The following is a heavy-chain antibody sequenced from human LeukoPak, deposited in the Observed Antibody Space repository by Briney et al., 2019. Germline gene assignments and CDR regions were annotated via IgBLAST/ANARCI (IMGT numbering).Heavy chain of an antibody. Sequence: GGSLRLSCAASGFTFRSYSMNWVRQAPGKGLEWVANIKEDGSEKYYVDSVKGRFTISRDNAKNSLYLQMNSLRAEDTAVYYCARWAESNDYWGQGTLVTVSS. CDR1: GFTFRSYS. CDR2: IKEDGSEK. CDR3: ARWAESNDY. J-gene: IGHJ4*02. V-gene: IGHV3-7*05.